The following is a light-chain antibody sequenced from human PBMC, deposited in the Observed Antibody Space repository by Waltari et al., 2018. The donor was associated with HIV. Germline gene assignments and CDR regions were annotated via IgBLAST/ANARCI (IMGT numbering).Light chain of an antibody. V-gene: IGKV3-20*01. CDR2: GAS. J-gene: IGKJ3*01. Sequence: EIVLTQSPGTLSLSPGERATLSCRANQSLTSSYLAWYLQKPGQAPRLLIYGASSRATGIPDRFSGSGSGTDFTLTISRLEPEDFAMYYCQQYGGSPRFGPGTKVDIK. CDR1: QSLTSSY. CDR3: QQYGGSPR.